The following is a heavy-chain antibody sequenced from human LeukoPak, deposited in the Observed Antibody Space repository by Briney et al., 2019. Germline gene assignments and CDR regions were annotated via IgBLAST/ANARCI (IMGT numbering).Heavy chain of an antibody. D-gene: IGHD5-12*01. CDR3: ARIVATINWFDP. J-gene: IGHJ5*02. CDR1: GGSISSYY. CDR2: IYYSGST. V-gene: IGHV4-59*01. Sequence: SETLSLTCTVSGGSISSYYWSWIRQPPGKGLEWIGYIYYSGSTNYNPSLKSRVTISVDTSKNQFSLKLSSVTAADTAVYYCARIVATINWFDPWGQGTLVTVSS.